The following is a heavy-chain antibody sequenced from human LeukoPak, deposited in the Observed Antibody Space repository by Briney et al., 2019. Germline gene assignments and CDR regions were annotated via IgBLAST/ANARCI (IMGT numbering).Heavy chain of an antibody. J-gene: IGHJ4*02. CDR2: IYPADSDT. Sequence: GESLKISCKGSGYSFTSYWIGWVRQMPGKGLEWMGIIYPADSDTRYRPSFQGQVTITADKSISTAYLQWNSLKASDTAMYYCARSAGYTYGYDWGQGTLVTVSS. CDR3: ARSAGYTYGYD. D-gene: IGHD5-18*01. CDR1: GYSFTSYW. V-gene: IGHV5-51*01.